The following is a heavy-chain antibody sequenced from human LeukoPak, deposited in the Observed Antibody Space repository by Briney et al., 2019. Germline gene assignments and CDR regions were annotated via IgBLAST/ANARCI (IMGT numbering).Heavy chain of an antibody. CDR3: ARARTEYSSSSPDFQH. Sequence: ASVTVSCKASGGTFSSYAISWVRQAPGQGLEWMGGIIPIFGTANYAQKFQGRVTITTDESTSTAYMELSSLRSEDTAVYYCARARTEYSSSSPDFQHWGQGTLVTVSS. D-gene: IGHD6-6*01. J-gene: IGHJ1*01. CDR2: IIPIFGTA. V-gene: IGHV1-69*05. CDR1: GGTFSSYA.